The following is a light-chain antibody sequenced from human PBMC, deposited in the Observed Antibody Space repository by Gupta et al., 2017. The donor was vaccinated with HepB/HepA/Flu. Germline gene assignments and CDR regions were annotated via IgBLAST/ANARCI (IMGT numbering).Light chain of an antibody. CDR2: NVF. CDR1: SSDVGSSNY. J-gene: IGLJ2*01. CDR3: SSFTNKNTIL. Sequence: QSALTQPASVSGSPGQSIAISCTGTSSDVGSSNYVSWYQQHPGKAPQLMIYNVFNRPSGVSSRFSVSKSGNTASLTISGLQAGDEAYYYCSSFTNKNTILFGGGTKLTVL. V-gene: IGLV2-14*03.